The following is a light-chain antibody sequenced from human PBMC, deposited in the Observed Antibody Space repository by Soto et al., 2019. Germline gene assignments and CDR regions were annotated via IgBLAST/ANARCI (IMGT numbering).Light chain of an antibody. CDR1: QSVTSSY. CDR3: QQYGSSPRT. J-gene: IGKJ1*01. CDR2: DAS. Sequence: ENVLTQSPGTLSLSPGERATLSCRASQSVTSSYLAWYQQKPGQAPRLLISDASSRATGIPDRFSGSGSGTEFTLTISRLEPDDFAMYYCQQYGSSPRTFGPRTKVELK. V-gene: IGKV3-20*01.